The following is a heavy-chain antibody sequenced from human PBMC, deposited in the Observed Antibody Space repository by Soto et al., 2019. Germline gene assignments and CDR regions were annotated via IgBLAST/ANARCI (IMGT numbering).Heavy chain of an antibody. CDR2: INHSGST. CDR3: ARGRYSYGYRDY. Sequence: QVQLQQWGAGLLKPSETLSLTCAVYGGSFSGYYWSWIRQPPGKGLEWIGEINHSGSTNYNPSLKSRVPISVDTSKNQFSLMLSSVTAADTAVYYWARGRYSYGYRDYWGQGTLVTVSS. J-gene: IGHJ4*02. D-gene: IGHD5-18*01. CDR1: GGSFSGYY. V-gene: IGHV4-34*01.